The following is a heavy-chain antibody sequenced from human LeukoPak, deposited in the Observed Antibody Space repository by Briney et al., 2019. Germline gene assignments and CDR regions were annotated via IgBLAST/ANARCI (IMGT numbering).Heavy chain of an antibody. D-gene: IGHD1-26*01. CDR2: ISWNSGSI. V-gene: IGHV3-9*03. CDR1: GFTFDDYA. J-gene: IGHJ4*02. Sequence: SLRLSCAASGFTFDDYAMHWVRQAPGKGLEWVSGISWNSGSIGYADSVKGRFTISRDNAKNSLYLQMNSLRAEDMALYYCAKDSGSYRLEYYFDYWGQGTLVTVSS. CDR3: AKDSGSYRLEYYFDY.